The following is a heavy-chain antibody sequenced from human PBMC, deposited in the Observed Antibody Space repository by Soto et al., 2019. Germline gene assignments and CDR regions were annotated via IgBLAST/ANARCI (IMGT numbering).Heavy chain of an antibody. CDR2: ISYDGSNK. V-gene: IGHV3-30*18. CDR3: AKDSITGTTFDY. CDR1: GFTFSSYG. J-gene: IGHJ4*01. Sequence: XGSLSLSCAAAGFTFSSYGMHWVRQAPGKGLDWVAVISYDGSNKYYADSVKGRFTISRDNSKNTLYLQMNSLRAEDTAVYYCAKDSITGTTFDYWGHGTLVTVSS. D-gene: IGHD1-7*01.